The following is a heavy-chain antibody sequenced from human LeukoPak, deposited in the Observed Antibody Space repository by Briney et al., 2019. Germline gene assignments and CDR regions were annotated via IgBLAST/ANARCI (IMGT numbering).Heavy chain of an antibody. Sequence: GGSLRLSCAASGFTFSDYYMSWIRQAPGKGLQWVSYISSSGSTIYYADSVKGRFTISRDNAQNSLYLQMNSLRAEDTAVYYCATAAYGSGSYVRGGRARGYYYYMDVWGKGTTVTVSS. D-gene: IGHD3-10*01. V-gene: IGHV3-11*01. CDR2: ISSSGSTI. CDR1: GFTFSDYY. CDR3: ATAAYGSGSYVRGGRARGYYYYMDV. J-gene: IGHJ6*03.